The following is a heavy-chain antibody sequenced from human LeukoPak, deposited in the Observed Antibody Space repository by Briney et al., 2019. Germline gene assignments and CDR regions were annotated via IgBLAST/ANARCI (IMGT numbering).Heavy chain of an antibody. CDR1: GYTFTGYY. Sequence: EASVKVSCKASGYTFTGYYLHWVRQAPGQGLEWMGWINPNSGGTSYAQKFQDRVTMTRDTSTSTAYMELSRLRSDDTAAYYCTRDPGDTAMAKYYFDYWGQGTLVTVSS. D-gene: IGHD5-18*01. J-gene: IGHJ4*02. V-gene: IGHV1-2*02. CDR3: TRDPGDTAMAKYYFDY. CDR2: INPNSGGT.